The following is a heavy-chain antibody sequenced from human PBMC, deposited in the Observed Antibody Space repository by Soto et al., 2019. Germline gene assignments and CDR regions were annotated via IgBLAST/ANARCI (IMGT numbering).Heavy chain of an antibody. Sequence: EMQLLESGGGLLQPGGSLRLYCAASGFTFSNYGMTLVRQAPGKGLEFVAAIGGDGGGTYYADSVKGRFTVSRDDSKSTMYLQMTSLRGDYTALYYCAKGRLAGANVACGVCGQGRMVTVSS. CDR3: AKGRLAGANVACGV. J-gene: IGHJ3*01. CDR2: IGGDGGGT. V-gene: IGHV3-23*01. D-gene: IGHD6-13*01. CDR1: GFTFSNYG.